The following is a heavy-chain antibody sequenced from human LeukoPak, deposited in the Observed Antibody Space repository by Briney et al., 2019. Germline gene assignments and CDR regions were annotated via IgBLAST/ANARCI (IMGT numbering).Heavy chain of an antibody. V-gene: IGHV4-39*07. J-gene: IGHJ4*02. Sequence: PSETLSLTCTVSGGSVSSSNYYWGWIRQPPGKGLEWIGRIYTSGSTNYNPSLKSRVTMSVDTSKNQFSLKLSSVTAADTAVYYCARDVSGYDNYNDYWGQGTLVTVSS. CDR2: IYTSGST. CDR1: GGSVSSSNYY. D-gene: IGHD5-12*01. CDR3: ARDVSGYDNYNDY.